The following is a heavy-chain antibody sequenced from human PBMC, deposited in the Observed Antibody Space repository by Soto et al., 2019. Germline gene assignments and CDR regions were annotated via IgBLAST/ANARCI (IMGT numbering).Heavy chain of an antibody. CDR3: ARDLMAGIAAAGRSIIDY. Sequence: ASLKVSCKASGDTFTSYYRHWVRQAPGQGLEWMGIINPSGGSTSYAQKFQGRVTMTRDTSTSTVYMELSSLRSEDTAVYYCARDLMAGIAAAGRSIIDYWG. J-gene: IGHJ4*01. CDR2: INPSGGST. V-gene: IGHV1-46*01. D-gene: IGHD6-13*01. CDR1: GDTFTSYY.